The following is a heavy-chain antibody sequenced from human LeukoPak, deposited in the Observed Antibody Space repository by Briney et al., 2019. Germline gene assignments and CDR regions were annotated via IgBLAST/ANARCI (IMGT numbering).Heavy chain of an antibody. D-gene: IGHD3-9*01. Sequence: GGSLRLSCAASGFTFDDYAMHWVRQAPGKGLEWVSGISWNSGSIGYADSVKGRFTISRDNAKNSLYLQMNSLRAEDTALYYCAKLSESYYDILTGSPFDYWGQGTLVTVSS. CDR3: AKLSESYYDILTGSPFDY. CDR1: GFTFDDYA. V-gene: IGHV3-9*01. J-gene: IGHJ4*02. CDR2: ISWNSGSI.